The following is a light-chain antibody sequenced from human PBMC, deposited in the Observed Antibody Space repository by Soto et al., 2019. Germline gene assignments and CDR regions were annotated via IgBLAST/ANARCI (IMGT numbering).Light chain of an antibody. CDR1: QSVSSY. CDR2: DAS. Sequence: EIVLTQSPATLSLSPGERATLSCRASQSVSSYLAWYQQKPGQAPRLLIYDASNRATGIPARFSGSGSGTDFTLTISSLELEDFGVYYCQQRSNWPAITFGQGTRLEIK. V-gene: IGKV3-11*01. J-gene: IGKJ5*01. CDR3: QQRSNWPAIT.